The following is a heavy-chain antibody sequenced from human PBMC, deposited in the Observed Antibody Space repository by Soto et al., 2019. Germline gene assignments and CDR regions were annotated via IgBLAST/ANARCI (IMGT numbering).Heavy chain of an antibody. Sequence: ASVKVSCKASGYTFTSYYMHWVRQAPGQGLEWMGIINPRGGSTSYAQKFQGRVTMTRDTSTSTVYMELSSLRSEDTAVYYCGRDRVSSSPEYYYGMDVWGQGTTVTVSS. J-gene: IGHJ6*02. V-gene: IGHV1-46*01. D-gene: IGHD6-6*01. CDR1: GYTFTSYY. CDR2: INPRGGST. CDR3: GRDRVSSSPEYYYGMDV.